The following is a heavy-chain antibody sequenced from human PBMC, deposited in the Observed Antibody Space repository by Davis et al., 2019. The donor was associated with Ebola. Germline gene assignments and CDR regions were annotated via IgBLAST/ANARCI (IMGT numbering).Heavy chain of an antibody. CDR3: ARDYGDYYYGMDV. CDR1: GFTFRSYG. CDR2: IWYDGSNK. J-gene: IGHJ6*02. V-gene: IGHV3-33*01. D-gene: IGHD4-17*01. Sequence: GESLKISCAASGFTFRSYGMHWVRQAPGKGLEWVAVIWYDGSNKYYADSVKGRFTISRHNSKNTLYLQMNSLRAEDTAVYYCARDYGDYYYGMDVWGQGTTVTVSS.